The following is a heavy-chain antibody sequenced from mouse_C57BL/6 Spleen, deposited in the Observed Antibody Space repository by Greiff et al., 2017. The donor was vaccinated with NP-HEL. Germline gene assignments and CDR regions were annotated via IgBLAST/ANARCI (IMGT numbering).Heavy chain of an antibody. CDR3: ASGGYDSAWFAD. CDR2: INPNNGGT. D-gene: IGHD2-4*01. J-gene: IGHJ3*01. CDR1: GYTFTDYY. Sequence: EVQLQQSGPELVKPGASVKISCKASGYTFTDYYMNWVKQSHGKSLEWIGDINPNNGGTSYNQKFKGKATLTVDTSSSPAYMELRSLTSEDSAVDYCASGGYDSAWFADWGQGTLVTVAA. V-gene: IGHV1-26*01.